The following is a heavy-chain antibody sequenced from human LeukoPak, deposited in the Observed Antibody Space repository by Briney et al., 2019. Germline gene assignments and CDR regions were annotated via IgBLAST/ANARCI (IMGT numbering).Heavy chain of an antibody. CDR2: IRYDGSNK. J-gene: IGHJ4*02. CDR1: GFTFSSYG. Sequence: PGGSLRLSCAASGFTFSSYGMHWVRQAPGKGLEWLAFIRYDGSNKYYADSVKGRFTISRDNSKNTLYLQMNSLRAEDKAVYYCAKDLGGATTFFDYWGQGTLVTVSS. V-gene: IGHV3-30*02. CDR3: AKDLGGATTFFDY. D-gene: IGHD1-26*01.